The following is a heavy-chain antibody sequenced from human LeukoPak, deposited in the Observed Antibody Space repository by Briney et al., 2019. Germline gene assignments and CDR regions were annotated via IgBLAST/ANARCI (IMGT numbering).Heavy chain of an antibody. CDR3: ARGVITFGGVIVTSYYFDY. D-gene: IGHD3-16*02. CDR1: GGSISSSNW. CDR2: IYHSGST. Sequence: SGTLSLTCAVSGGSISSSNWWSWVRQPPGKGPEWIGEIYHSGSTNYNPSLKSRVTISVDKSKNQFSLKLSSVTAADTAVYYCARGVITFGGVIVTSYYFDYWGQGTLVTVSS. J-gene: IGHJ4*02. V-gene: IGHV4-4*02.